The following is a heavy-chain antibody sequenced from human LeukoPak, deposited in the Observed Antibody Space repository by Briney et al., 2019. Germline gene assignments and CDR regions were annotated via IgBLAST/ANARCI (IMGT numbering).Heavy chain of an antibody. V-gene: IGHV3-33*08. CDR1: EFTFSTYG. J-gene: IGHJ4*02. CDR2: VWYDGSNK. D-gene: IGHD3-3*01. CDR3: ARAMDWFNFDY. Sequence: VRPGRSLRLSCAASEFTFSTYGMHWVRQAPGKGLEWLAVVWYDGSNKFYADSMQGRFSISRDNSKNTLYLQMNSLRAEDTAVYYCARAMDWFNFDYWGQGTLVIVSS.